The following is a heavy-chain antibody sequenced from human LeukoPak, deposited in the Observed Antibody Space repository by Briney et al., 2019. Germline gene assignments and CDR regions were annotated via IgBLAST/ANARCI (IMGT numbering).Heavy chain of an antibody. CDR3: ARKVPLIAAAGSRYFDY. D-gene: IGHD6-13*01. CDR2: IYYSGST. CDR1: GGSISSGGYY. J-gene: IGHJ4*02. V-gene: IGHV4-31*03. Sequence: PSETLSLTCTVSGGSISSGGYYYTWIRQHPGKGLEYIGYIYYSGSTYYNPSFKSRVTISVDTSKNQFSLKLSSVTAADTAVYYCARKVPLIAAAGSRYFDYWGQGTLVTVSS.